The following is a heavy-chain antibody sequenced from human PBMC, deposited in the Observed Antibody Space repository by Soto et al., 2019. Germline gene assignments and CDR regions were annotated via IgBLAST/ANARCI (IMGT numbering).Heavy chain of an antibody. CDR1: GGSISSGDYY. CDR2: IYYSGST. Sequence: SETLSLTCTVSGGSISSGDYYWSWIRQPPGKGLEWIGYIYYSGSTYYNPSLKSRVTISVDTSKNQFSLKLSSVTAADTAVYYCARDVRLELEGWFDPWGQGTLVTVSS. J-gene: IGHJ5*02. V-gene: IGHV4-30-4*01. CDR3: ARDVRLELEGWFDP. D-gene: IGHD1-7*01.